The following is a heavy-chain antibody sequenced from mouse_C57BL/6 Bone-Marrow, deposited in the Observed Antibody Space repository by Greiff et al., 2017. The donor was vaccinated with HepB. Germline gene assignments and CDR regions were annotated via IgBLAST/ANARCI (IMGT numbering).Heavy chain of an antibody. Sequence: GGGLVQPKGSLKLSCAASGFSFNTYAMNWVRQAPGKGLEWVARIRSKSNNYATYYADSVKDRFTISRDDSESMLYLQMNNLKTEDTAMYYCVRQRDYGSSYWYFDVWGTGTTVTVSS. CDR1: GFSFNTYA. J-gene: IGHJ1*03. CDR2: IRSKSNNYAT. CDR3: VRQRDYGSSYWYFDV. V-gene: IGHV10-1*01. D-gene: IGHD1-1*01.